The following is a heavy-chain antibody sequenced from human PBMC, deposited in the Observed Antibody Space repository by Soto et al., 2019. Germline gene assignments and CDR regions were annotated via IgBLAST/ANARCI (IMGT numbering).Heavy chain of an antibody. CDR1: GGSISSGGYS. Sequence: PSETLSLTCAVSGGSISSGGYSWSWIRQPPGKGLEWIGYIYHSGRTYYNPSLKSRVTISVDRSKNQFSLKLTSVTAADTALYYCARDYFDSSDYTTNWFDPWGQGTLVTVSS. CDR3: ARDYFDSSDYTTNWFDP. CDR2: IYHSGRT. J-gene: IGHJ5*02. V-gene: IGHV4-30-2*01. D-gene: IGHD3-22*01.